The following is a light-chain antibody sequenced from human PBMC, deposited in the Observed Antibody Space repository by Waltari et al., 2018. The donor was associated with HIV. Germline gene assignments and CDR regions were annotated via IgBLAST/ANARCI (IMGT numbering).Light chain of an antibody. J-gene: IGKJ1*01. CDR3: HNYNSWRET. CDR2: GTS. V-gene: IGKV3D-15*01. Sequence: ILMPPPPAPLSVSAGESAPLSCRASQSVNSNLAWYQQKPGQTPRLLIYGTSSRATDIPARFSGSGSGTEFTLTISSLQSEDFAVYYCHNYNSWRETFGQGTKVEIK. CDR1: QSVNSN.